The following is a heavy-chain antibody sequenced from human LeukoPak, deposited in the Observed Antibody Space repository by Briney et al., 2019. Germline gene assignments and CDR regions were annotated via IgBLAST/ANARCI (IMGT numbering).Heavy chain of an antibody. CDR3: AKAYYYGSGNTYYFDY. CDR1: GFTFSSYA. Sequence: PGGSLRLSCAASGFTFSSYAMSWVRQAPGKGLEWVSAISGSGGSTYYADSVKGRFTISRDNSKNTLYLQMNSLRAEDTAVYYCAKAYYYGSGNTYYFDYWGQGTLVTVSS. D-gene: IGHD3-10*01. V-gene: IGHV3-23*01. J-gene: IGHJ4*02. CDR2: ISGSGGST.